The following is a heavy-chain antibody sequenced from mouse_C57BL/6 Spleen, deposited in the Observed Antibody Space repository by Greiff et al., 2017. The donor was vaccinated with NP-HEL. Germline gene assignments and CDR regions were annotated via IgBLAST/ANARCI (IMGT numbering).Heavy chain of an antibody. D-gene: IGHD1-1*01. CDR2: IDPSDSYT. CDR3: ARRYYGSPMDY. V-gene: IGHV1-69*01. CDR1: GYTFTSYW. J-gene: IGHJ4*01. Sequence: QVQLQQPGAELVMPGASVKLSCKASGYTFTSYWMHWVKQRPGQGLEWIGEIDPSDSYTNYNQKFKGKSTLTVDKSSSTAYMQLSSLTSEDSAVYYCARRYYGSPMDYRGQGTSVTVSS.